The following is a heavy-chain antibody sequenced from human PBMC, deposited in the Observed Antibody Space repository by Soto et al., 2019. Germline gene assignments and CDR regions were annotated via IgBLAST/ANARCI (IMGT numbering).Heavy chain of an antibody. CDR1: GFTFSSYA. D-gene: IGHD2-2*01. CDR3: AKDDCSSTSCYLYYFDY. V-gene: IGHV3-23*01. J-gene: IGHJ4*02. CDR2: ISGSGGST. Sequence: GGSLRLYCAASGFTFSSYAMSWVRQDPGKGLEWVSAISGSGGSTYYADSVKGRFTISRDNSKKTLYLQMNSLRAEDTAVYYCAKDDCSSTSCYLYYFDYWGQGTLVTVSS.